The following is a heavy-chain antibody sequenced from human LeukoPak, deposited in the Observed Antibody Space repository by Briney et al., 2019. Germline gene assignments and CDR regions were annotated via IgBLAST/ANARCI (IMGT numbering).Heavy chain of an antibody. V-gene: IGHV3-21*04. CDR1: GFTFSSYS. CDR2: ISSSSSYI. J-gene: IGHJ4*02. D-gene: IGHD4-11*01. Sequence: GGSLRLSCAASGFTFSSYSMNWVRQAPGKGLEWVSSISSSSSYIYYADSVKGRFTISRDNSKNTLYLQMNSLRAEDTAIYYCANPPTVTSLHYWGQGTLVTVSS. CDR3: ANPPTVTSLHY.